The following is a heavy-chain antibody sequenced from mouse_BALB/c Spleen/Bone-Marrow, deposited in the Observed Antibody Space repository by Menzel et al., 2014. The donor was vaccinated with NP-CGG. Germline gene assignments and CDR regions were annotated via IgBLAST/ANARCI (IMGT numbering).Heavy chain of an antibody. CDR3: KRWDHDGDFDY. V-gene: IGHV1S53*03. CDR1: GYTFPDHA. CDR2: ISPGNGYI. D-gene: IGHD2-4*01. Sequence: QVQLQQSDTELVKPGASVKISCKASGYTFPDHAIHWVKQRPEQGLEWIGYISPGNGYIKYNEKFKGKATLTADKSSSTAYMQFNSLTSEDSAVYFCKRWDHDGDFDYWGQGTTLTVSS. J-gene: IGHJ2*01.